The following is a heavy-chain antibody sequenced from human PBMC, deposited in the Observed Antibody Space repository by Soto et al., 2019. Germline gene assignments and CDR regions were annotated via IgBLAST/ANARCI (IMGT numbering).Heavy chain of an antibody. D-gene: IGHD3-10*01. J-gene: IGHJ6*02. Sequence: LTCTVSGGSISSYYWSWIRQPPGKGLEWIGYIYYSGSTNYNPSLKSRVTISVDTSKNQFSLKLSSVTAADTAVYYCARAPSGTYLPSYYYYGMDVWGQGTTVTVSS. CDR2: IYYSGST. CDR3: ARAPSGTYLPSYYYYGMDV. V-gene: IGHV4-59*01. CDR1: GGSISSYY.